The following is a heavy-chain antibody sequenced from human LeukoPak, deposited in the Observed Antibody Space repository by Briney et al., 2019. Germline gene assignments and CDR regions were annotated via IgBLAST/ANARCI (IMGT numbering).Heavy chain of an antibody. D-gene: IGHD6-13*01. CDR2: LYHSGSP. CDR1: GYSISSGYY. CDR3: ARVLYSSSFPYAFDI. V-gene: IGHV4-38-2*02. J-gene: IGHJ3*02. Sequence: KSSETLSLTCTVSGYSISSGYYWGWIRQPPGKGLEWIGNLYHSGSPNYNPSLKSRVTISLDTSKNQLSLKLSSVTAADTAVYYCARVLYSSSFPYAFDIWGQGTMVTVSS.